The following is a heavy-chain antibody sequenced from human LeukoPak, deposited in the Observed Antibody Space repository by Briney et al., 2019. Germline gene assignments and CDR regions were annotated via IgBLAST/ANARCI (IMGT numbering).Heavy chain of an antibody. CDR3: ARVESVTAYYYYYMDV. Sequence: PSKTLSLTCTVSGGSSSSSSYYWGWIRQPPGKGLEWIGSIYHSGSTNYNPSLKSRVTISVDKSKNQFSLKLSSVTAADTAVYYCARVESVTAYYYYYMDVWGKGTTVTVSS. CDR1: GGSSSSSSYY. D-gene: IGHD2-21*02. V-gene: IGHV4-39*07. CDR2: IYHSGST. J-gene: IGHJ6*03.